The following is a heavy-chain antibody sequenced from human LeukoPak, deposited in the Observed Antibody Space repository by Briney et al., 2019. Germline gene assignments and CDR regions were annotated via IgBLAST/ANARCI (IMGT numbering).Heavy chain of an antibody. V-gene: IGHV3-23*01. CDR3: AKPGPRRRLFVEYFQH. D-gene: IGHD1-14*01. CDR2: ISGSGGST. Sequence: PGGSLRLSCAASGFTFSSYAMSWVRQAPGKGLEWASAISGSGGSTYYADSVKGRFTISRDNSKNTLYLQMNSLRAEDTAVYYCAKPGPRRRLFVEYFQHWGQGTLVTVSS. CDR1: GFTFSSYA. J-gene: IGHJ1*01.